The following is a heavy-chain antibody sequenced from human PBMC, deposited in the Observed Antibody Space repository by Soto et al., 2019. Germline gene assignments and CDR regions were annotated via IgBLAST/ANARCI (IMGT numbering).Heavy chain of an antibody. D-gene: IGHD6-19*01. V-gene: IGHV4-4*02. CDR1: GGSISSSYW. J-gene: IGHJ4*02. CDR2: IYHSGST. Sequence: QVQLQESGPGLVKPSGTLSLTCAVSGGSISSSYWWSCVRLPPGKGLEWIGEIYHSGSTNYNPSLKSRVTISVDKSKNQFSLKLTSVTAADTAVYYCARLLSSGWYSAFDYWGQGTLVTVSS. CDR3: ARLLSSGWYSAFDY.